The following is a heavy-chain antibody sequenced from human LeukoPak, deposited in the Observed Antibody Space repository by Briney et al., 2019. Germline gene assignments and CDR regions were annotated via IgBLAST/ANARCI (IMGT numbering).Heavy chain of an antibody. CDR3: ARDGFYKDYMDV. D-gene: IGHD1-1*01. CDR2: INPNSGGT. V-gene: IGHV1-2*06. Sequence: ASVKVSCKASGYTFTGYYMHWVRQAPGQGLEWMGRINPNSGGTNYAQKFQGRVTMTRDTSISTAYMELSRLRSDDTAVYYCARDGFYKDYMDVWGKGTTVTVSS. J-gene: IGHJ6*03. CDR1: GYTFTGYY.